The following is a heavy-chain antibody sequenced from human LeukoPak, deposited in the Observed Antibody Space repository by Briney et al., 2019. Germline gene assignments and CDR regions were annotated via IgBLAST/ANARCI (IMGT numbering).Heavy chain of an antibody. Sequence: SQTLSLTCALYGGSFSGYYSSWIRHPPGKGLEWIGEINHSGSTNYNPSLKSRVTIPVDTSKNQFSLKLSSVTAADTAVYYCARGARGYYDSSGYYYWGQGTLVTVSS. J-gene: IGHJ4*02. CDR2: INHSGST. D-gene: IGHD3-22*01. CDR1: GGSFSGYY. CDR3: ARGARGYYDSSGYYY. V-gene: IGHV4-34*01.